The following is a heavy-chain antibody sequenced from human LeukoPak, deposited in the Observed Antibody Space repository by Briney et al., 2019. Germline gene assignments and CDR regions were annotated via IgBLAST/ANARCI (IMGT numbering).Heavy chain of an antibody. CDR1: GYTFTSYY. J-gene: IGHJ5*02. Sequence: ASVKVSCKASGYTFTSYYMHWVRQAPGQGLEWMGIINPSGGSTSYAQKFQGRVTMTRDTSTSTVYMELSSLRSEDTAVYYCAKSVPAEYYDFWSGYSAPHNWFDPWGQGTLVTVSS. CDR3: AKSVPAEYYDFWSGYSAPHNWFDP. D-gene: IGHD3-3*01. CDR2: INPSGGST. V-gene: IGHV1-46*01.